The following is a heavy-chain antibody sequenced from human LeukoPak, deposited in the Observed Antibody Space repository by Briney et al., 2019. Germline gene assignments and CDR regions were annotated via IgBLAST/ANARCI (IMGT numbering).Heavy chain of an antibody. CDR1: GGSISSSSYY. J-gene: IGHJ2*01. CDR3: ARVPPTVTASYWYFDL. D-gene: IGHD4-17*01. V-gene: IGHV4-39*01. CDR2: IYYSGST. Sequence: SETLSLTCTVSGGSISSSSYYWGWIRQPPGKGLEWIGSIYYSGSTYYNPSLKSRVTISVDTSKSQFSLKLSSVTAADTAVYYCARVPPTVTASYWYFDLWGRGTLVTVSS.